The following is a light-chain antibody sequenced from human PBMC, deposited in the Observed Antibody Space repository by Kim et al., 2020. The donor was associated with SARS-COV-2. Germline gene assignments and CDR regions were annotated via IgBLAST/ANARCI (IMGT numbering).Light chain of an antibody. CDR2: EVS. CDR1: SSAVGSYNR. Sequence: GQSGTISCTGTSSAVGSYNRVSWYQQPPGTAPKLMIYEVSNRPSGVPDRFSGSKSGNTASLTISGLQAEDEADYYCSSYASSSTWVFGGGTQLTVL. J-gene: IGLJ3*02. V-gene: IGLV2-18*02. CDR3: SSYASSSTWV.